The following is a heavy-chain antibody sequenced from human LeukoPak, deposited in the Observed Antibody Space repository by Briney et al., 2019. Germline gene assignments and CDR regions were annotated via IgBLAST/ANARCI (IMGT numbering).Heavy chain of an antibody. V-gene: IGHV4-39*01. CDR3: AKWSGYYTGHIDY. Sequence: SETLSLTCTVSGGSISSSSYYWGWIRQPPGKGLEWIGSIYLSGSTYYNPSLESRVTISLDTSKNQFSLKLTSVTAADTAVYYCAKWSGYYTGHIDYWGQGTLVTVSS. J-gene: IGHJ4*02. CDR1: GGSISSSSYY. D-gene: IGHD3-3*01. CDR2: IYLSGST.